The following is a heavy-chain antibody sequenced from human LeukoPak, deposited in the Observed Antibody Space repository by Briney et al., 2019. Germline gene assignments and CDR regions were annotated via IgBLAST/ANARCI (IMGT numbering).Heavy chain of an antibody. CDR1: GGSISSNSYY. D-gene: IGHD6-19*01. J-gene: IGHJ4*02. Sequence: SQTLSLTYTVSGGSISSNSYYWGWIRQPPGKGLEWIGSIYYSGSTYYNPSLKSRVTISVDTSKNQFSLKLSSVTAADTAVYYCARGRYSSGWWDFDYWGQGTLVTVSS. CDR3: ARGRYSSGWWDFDY. V-gene: IGHV4-39*07. CDR2: IYYSGST.